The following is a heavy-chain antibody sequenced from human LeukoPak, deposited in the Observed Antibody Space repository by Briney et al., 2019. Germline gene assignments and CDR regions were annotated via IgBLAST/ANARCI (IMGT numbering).Heavy chain of an antibody. CDR3: ARGDDNYWYFDL. J-gene: IGHJ2*01. CDR1: GFTFSRYA. CDR2: ISYDGSNK. V-gene: IGHV3-30-3*01. D-gene: IGHD3-9*01. Sequence: GGSLRLSCAASGFTFSRYAMHWVRQAPDKGLEWVAVISYDGSNKYYADSVKGRFTISRDNSKNTLYLQMNSLRTEDTAVYCCARGDDNYWYFDLWGRGTLVTVSS.